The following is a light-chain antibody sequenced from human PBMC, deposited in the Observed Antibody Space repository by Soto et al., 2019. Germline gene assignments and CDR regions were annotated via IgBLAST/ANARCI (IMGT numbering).Light chain of an antibody. V-gene: IGKV3-15*01. CDR3: QQYNKWPLN. Sequence: EIVMTQSPATLSVSPGERATLSCRASESVSSNLAWYQQKYGQAPRLLIYGVFIRATGIPARFSGSGSGTEFTLTISSLQSEDFAVYYCQQYNKWPLNFGGGTKVDIK. J-gene: IGKJ4*01. CDR2: GVF. CDR1: ESVSSN.